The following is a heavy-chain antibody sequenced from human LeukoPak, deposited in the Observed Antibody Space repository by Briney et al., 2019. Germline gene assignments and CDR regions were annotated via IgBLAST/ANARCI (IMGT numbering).Heavy chain of an antibody. CDR1: RFTFSDYY. J-gene: IGHJ4*02. V-gene: IGHV3-11*04. Sequence: GGSLRLSCAASRFTFSDYYMSWIRQAPGKGLEWVSYISSRGSTIYYADSVKGRFTISRDNVKNSLYLQMNSLRAEDTAVYYCARESDGDYVDYWGQGTLVTVSS. CDR3: ARESDGDYVDY. CDR2: ISSRGSTI. D-gene: IGHD4-17*01.